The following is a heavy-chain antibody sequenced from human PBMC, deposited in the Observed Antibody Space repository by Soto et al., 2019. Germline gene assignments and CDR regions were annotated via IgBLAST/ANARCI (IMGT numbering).Heavy chain of an antibody. CDR2: IKQDGSEK. J-gene: IGHJ4*02. V-gene: IGHV3-7*01. Sequence: GGSLRLSCAASGVTFSSYWMSWVRQAPGKGLEWVANIKQDGSEKYYVDSVKGRFTISRDNAKNPLYLQMNSLRAEDTAVYYCARDYYFDYWGQGTLVTVSS. CDR3: ARDYYFDY. CDR1: GVTFSSYW.